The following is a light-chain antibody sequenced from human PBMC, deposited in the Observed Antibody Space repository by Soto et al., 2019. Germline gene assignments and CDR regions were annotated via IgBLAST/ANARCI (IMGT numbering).Light chain of an antibody. Sequence: QSVLIQPASVSGSPGQSITISCTGTSSDVGGYDYVSWYQHHPGKAPKLTIYEVSNRPSGVSNRFSGSKSGNTASLTISGLQAEDEAEYYCSSYTSSSTDVFGTGTKVTV. V-gene: IGLV2-14*01. CDR2: EVS. CDR3: SSYTSSSTDV. CDR1: SSDVGGYDY. J-gene: IGLJ1*01.